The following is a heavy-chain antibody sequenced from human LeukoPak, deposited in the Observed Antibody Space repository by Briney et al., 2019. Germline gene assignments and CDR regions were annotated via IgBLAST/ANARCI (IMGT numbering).Heavy chain of an antibody. D-gene: IGHD6-13*01. CDR1: GFTFSSYE. CDR2: IGSSGSTI. V-gene: IGHV3-48*03. J-gene: IGHJ4*02. CDR3: ARVSSSSSWYSTTTEYYFDY. Sequence: GGSLRLSCAASGFTFSSYEMNWVRRAPGKGLEWVSYIGSSGSTIYYADSVKGRFTISRDNAKNSLYLQMNSLRAEDTAVYYCARVSSSSSWYSTTTEYYFDYWGQGTLVTVSS.